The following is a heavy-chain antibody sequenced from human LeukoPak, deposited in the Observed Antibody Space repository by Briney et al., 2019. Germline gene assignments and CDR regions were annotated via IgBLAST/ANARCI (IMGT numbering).Heavy chain of an antibody. J-gene: IGHJ5*02. CDR2: ISAYNGNT. V-gene: IGHV1-18*01. CDR3: ARGDSSSWYNPINWFDP. Sequence: PGAPVKVSCKASGYTFTSYGISWVRQAPGQGLEWMGWISAYNGNTNYAQKLQGRVTMTTDTSTSTAYMELRSLRSDDTAVYYCARGDSSSWYNPINWFDPWGQGTLVTVSS. CDR1: GYTFTSYG. D-gene: IGHD6-13*01.